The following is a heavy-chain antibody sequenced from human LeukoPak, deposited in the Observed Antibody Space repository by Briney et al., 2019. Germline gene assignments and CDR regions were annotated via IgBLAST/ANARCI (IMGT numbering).Heavy chain of an antibody. CDR3: ARMPDRIDY. J-gene: IGHJ4*02. CDR1: GGSISSYY. CDR2: IYYSGST. V-gene: IGHV4-59*01. D-gene: IGHD1-14*01. Sequence: PSETLPLTCTVSGGSISSYYWSWIRQPPGKGLEWIGYIYYSGSTNYNPSLKSRVTISVDTSKNQFSLKLSSVTAADTAVYYCARMPDRIDYWGQGTLVTVSS.